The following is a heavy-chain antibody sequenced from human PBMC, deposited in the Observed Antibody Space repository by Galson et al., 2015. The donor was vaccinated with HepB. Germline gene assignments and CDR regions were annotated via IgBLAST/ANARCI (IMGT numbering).Heavy chain of an antibody. V-gene: IGHV1-45*02. D-gene: IGHD6-13*01. Sequence: SVKVSCKASGYTFTYRYLHWVRQAPGQALEWMGWITPFNGNTNYAQKFQDRVTITRDRSMSTAYMELSSLRSEDTAMYYCARSWQQLDHDAFDIWGQGTMVTVSS. CDR3: ARSWQQLDHDAFDI. CDR1: GYTFTYRY. CDR2: ITPFNGNT. J-gene: IGHJ3*02.